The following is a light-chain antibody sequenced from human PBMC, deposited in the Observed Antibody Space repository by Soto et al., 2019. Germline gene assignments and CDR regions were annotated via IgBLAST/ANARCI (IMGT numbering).Light chain of an antibody. V-gene: IGKV3-11*01. CDR1: QYINTR. Sequence: EIVWTQSPATLSSFPGNRVTLSCGASQYINTRLAWYQHRPGQAPRILIYQTSLRAAGIPARFSASGSGTDFTLTISDVQNEDSAVYYCQQRIKWTITFGQGTRLEIK. CDR3: QQRIKWTIT. J-gene: IGKJ5*01. CDR2: QTS.